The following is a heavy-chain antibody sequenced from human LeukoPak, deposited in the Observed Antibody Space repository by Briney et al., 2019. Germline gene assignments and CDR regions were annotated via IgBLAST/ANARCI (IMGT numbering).Heavy chain of an antibody. CDR1: GGSFNGYY. J-gene: IGHJ4*02. Sequence: PSETLSLTCAVYGGSFNGYYWSWIRQPPGKGLEWIGEINHSGSTNYNPSLKSRVTISVDMSKNQFSLKLSSVTAADTAVYYCAGGGLVRGTGTVYPDYWGQGTLVTVSS. V-gene: IGHV4-34*01. D-gene: IGHD3-16*01. CDR2: INHSGST. CDR3: AGGGLVRGTGTVYPDY.